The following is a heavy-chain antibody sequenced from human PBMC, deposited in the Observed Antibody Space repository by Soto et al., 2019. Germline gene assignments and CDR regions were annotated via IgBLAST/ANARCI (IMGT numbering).Heavy chain of an antibody. CDR2: ISYDGSNK. CDR3: ANVLNVFDS. CDR1: GFTFSSYG. J-gene: IGHJ3*02. Sequence: QVQLVESGGGVVQPGRSLRLSCAASGFTFSSYGMHWVRQAPGKGLEWVAVISYDGSNKYYADSVKGRFTISRDNSKNTLYLQMNSLRAEDTAVYYCANVLNVFDSWGQGTMVTVSS. V-gene: IGHV3-30*18. D-gene: IGHD1-1*01.